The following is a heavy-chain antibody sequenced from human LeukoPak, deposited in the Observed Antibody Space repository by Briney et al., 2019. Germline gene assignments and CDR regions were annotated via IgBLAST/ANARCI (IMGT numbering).Heavy chain of an antibody. Sequence: SVKVSCKASGGTFSSYAISWVRQAPGQGLEWMGGIIPIFGTANYAQKFQGRVTITADESTSTAYMELSSLRSEDTAVYYCARGRRFVINSDYYYYMDVWGKGTTVTVSS. CDR1: GGTFSSYA. D-gene: IGHD2-21*01. CDR2: IIPIFGTA. CDR3: ARGRRFVINSDYYYYMDV. V-gene: IGHV1-69*13. J-gene: IGHJ6*03.